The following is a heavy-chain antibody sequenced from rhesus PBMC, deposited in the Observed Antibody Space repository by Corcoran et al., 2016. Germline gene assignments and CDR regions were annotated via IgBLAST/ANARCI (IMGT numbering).Heavy chain of an antibody. CDR1: GFSFSDYY. D-gene: IGHD1-14*01. V-gene: IGHV3S18*01. Sequence: EVQLVESGGGLAKPGGSLRLSCAASGFSFSDYYIYWVRQAPGKGLVWVSGISYTGGSTYYADAVKGRFTNSREKAKNTLYLQIGSRRAEDTAVYYGARGGWNDRFEVWGAGVLVTVSS. J-gene: IGHJ5-1*01. CDR3: ARGGWNDRFEV. CDR2: ISYTGGST.